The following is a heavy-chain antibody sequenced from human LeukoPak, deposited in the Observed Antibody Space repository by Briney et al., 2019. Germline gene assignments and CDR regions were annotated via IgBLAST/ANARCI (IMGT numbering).Heavy chain of an antibody. J-gene: IGHJ4*02. D-gene: IGHD7-27*01. CDR3: ARHLRTFWGIDY. Sequence: SETLSLTCTVSGGSISGWYWSWIRQPPGKGLEWIGYIYDTGSPDYNPSLKSRVTISVDTSKNQFSLELSSVTAADTAVYYCARHLRTFWGIDYWGQGTLVTVSS. CDR2: IYDTGSP. CDR1: GGSISGWY. V-gene: IGHV4-59*08.